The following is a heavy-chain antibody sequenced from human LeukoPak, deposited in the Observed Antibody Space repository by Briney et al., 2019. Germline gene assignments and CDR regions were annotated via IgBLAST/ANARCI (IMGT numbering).Heavy chain of an antibody. CDR2: IIPIFGTA. D-gene: IGHD6-6*01. CDR1: GGTFSSYA. Sequence: ASVKVSCKASGGTFSSYAISWVRQAPGQGLEWMGGIIPIFGTANYAQKFQGRVTITADESTSTAYMELSSLRSEDTAVYYCARDSEAVKSIAARLHYYYYMDVWGKGTTVTVSS. J-gene: IGHJ6*03. CDR3: ARDSEAVKSIAARLHYYYYMDV. V-gene: IGHV1-69*13.